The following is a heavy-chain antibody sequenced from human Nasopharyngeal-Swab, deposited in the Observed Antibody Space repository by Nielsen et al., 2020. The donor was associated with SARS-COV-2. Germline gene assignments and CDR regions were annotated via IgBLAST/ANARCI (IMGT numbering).Heavy chain of an antibody. CDR3: ARRQQLWLGGRMDV. D-gene: IGHD5-18*01. V-gene: IGHV4-59*08. J-gene: IGHJ6*03. CDR1: GVSISYYY. Sequence: SETLSLTCTLSGVSISYYYWSWIRQSPGKGLEWLGYISDSGITDYNPSLQSRVTISLGTSTDQFSLRLTSVTAADTAVYYCARRQQLWLGGRMDVWGKGTPVTVSS. CDR2: ISDSGIT.